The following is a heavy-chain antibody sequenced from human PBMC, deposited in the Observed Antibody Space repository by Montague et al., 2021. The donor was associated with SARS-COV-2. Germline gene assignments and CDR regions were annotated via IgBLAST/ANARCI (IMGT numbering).Heavy chain of an antibody. V-gene: IGHV4-31*03. CDR2: IYYSGST. CDR1: GGSISSGGYY. J-gene: IGHJ3*02. Sequence: TLSLTRTVSGGSISSGGYYWSWIRQHPGKGLEWIGYIYYSGSTYYNPSLKSRVTISVDTSKNQFSLKLSSVTAADTAVYYCARATMIVVVIGAFDIWGQGTMVTVSS. CDR3: ARATMIVVVIGAFDI. D-gene: IGHD3-22*01.